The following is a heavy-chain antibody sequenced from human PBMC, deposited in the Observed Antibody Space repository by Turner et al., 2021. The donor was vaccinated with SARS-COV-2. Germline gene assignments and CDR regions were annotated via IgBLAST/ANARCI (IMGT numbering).Heavy chain of an antibody. J-gene: IGHJ4*02. CDR3: ARGPGSLVVVAATGAFDY. V-gene: IGHV4-31*03. CDR2: IYYSGST. CDR1: GGSISSGGYY. D-gene: IGHD2-15*01. Sequence: QVQLQESGPGLGKPSQTLSLTCTVSGGSISSGGYYWSWIRQHPGKALEWIGYIYYSGSTYYNPSLKSRVTISVDTSKNQFSLKLSSVTAADTAVYYCARGPGSLVVVAATGAFDYWGQGTLVTVSS.